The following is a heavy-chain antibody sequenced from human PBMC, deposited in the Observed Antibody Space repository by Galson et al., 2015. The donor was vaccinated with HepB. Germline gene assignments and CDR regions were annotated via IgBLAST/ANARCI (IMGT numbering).Heavy chain of an antibody. J-gene: IGHJ4*02. CDR1: GGTFSNYA. D-gene: IGHD5-12*01. Sequence: SVKVSCKASGGTFSNYAISWVRQAPGQGLEWMGGIIPIFGTANYAQKFQGRVTITADKSTNTAYMDLSSLRSEDTAVYYCARADSGDGQFYRFDYWGQGTLVTVSS. CDR3: ARADSGDGQFYRFDY. CDR2: IIPIFGTA. V-gene: IGHV1-69*06.